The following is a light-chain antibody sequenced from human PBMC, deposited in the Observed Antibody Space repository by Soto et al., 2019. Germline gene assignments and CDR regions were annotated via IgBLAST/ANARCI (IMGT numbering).Light chain of an antibody. CDR1: QGSSSY. Sequence: AIRMTQSPSSLSASTGDRVTITCRASQGSSSYLAWYQQKPGKAPKLLIYAAYTLQSGVPSRFSGSGSGTDFTLTISCLQSEDFATYYCQQYYSYPITFGQGTRLEIK. CDR3: QQYYSYPIT. CDR2: AAY. J-gene: IGKJ5*01. V-gene: IGKV1-8*01.